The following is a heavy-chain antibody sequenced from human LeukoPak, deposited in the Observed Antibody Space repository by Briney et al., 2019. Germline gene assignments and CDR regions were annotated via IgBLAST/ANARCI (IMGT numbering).Heavy chain of an antibody. V-gene: IGHV3-30-3*01. CDR1: GFTFSNYN. Sequence: GGSLRLSCAASGFTFSNYNMNWVRQAPGKGLEWVAVISYDGSNKYYADSVKGRFTISRDNSKNTLYLQMNSLRAEDTAVYYCARAANWGQGTLVTVSS. J-gene: IGHJ4*02. CDR2: ISYDGSNK. CDR3: ARAAN.